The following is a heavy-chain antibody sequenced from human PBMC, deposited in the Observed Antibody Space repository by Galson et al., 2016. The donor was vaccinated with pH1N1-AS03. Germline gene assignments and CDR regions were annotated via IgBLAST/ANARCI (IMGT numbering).Heavy chain of an antibody. CDR2: TSYNGRNK. Sequence: SLRLSCAASGFAFSDYTMHWVRQAPGKGLEWVAVTSYNGRNKYYTDSVQGRFSISRDNSKNTLHLQMISLRDEHTAVYFCARSPSSAWHNFDYWGQGALVVVST. CDR3: ARSPSSAWHNFDY. D-gene: IGHD6-19*01. J-gene: IGHJ4*02. V-gene: IGHV3-30-3*02. CDR1: GFAFSDYT.